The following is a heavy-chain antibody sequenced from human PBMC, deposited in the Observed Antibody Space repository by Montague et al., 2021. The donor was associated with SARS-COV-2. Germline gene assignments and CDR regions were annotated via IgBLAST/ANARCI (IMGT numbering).Heavy chain of an antibody. V-gene: IGHV3-48*03. CDR3: ARAGEDYYYDSSDFLY. D-gene: IGHD3-22*01. CDR1: GFIFSSYE. Sequence: SLRLSCPASGFIFSSYEMNWVRQAPGKGLEWVSYISNSGDTKYYADSVKGRFTISRDNAKNSLYLQMSSLRAEDTAVYYCARAGEDYYYDSSDFLYWGQGILVTVSS. CDR2: ISNSGDTK. J-gene: IGHJ4*02.